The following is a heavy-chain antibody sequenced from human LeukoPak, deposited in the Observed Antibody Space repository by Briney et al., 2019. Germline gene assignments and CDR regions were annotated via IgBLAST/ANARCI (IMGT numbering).Heavy chain of an antibody. CDR3: TQYCSSTSCYFL. CDR1: GFTLSGSA. D-gene: IGHD2-2*01. CDR2: IRSKANSYAT. V-gene: IGHV3-73*01. Sequence: GGSLKLSCAASGFTLSGSAMHWVRQASGKGLEWVGRIRSKANSYATAYAASVKGRFTISRDDSKNTAYLQMNSLKTEDTAVYYCTQYCSSTSCYFLWGQGTLVTVSS. J-gene: IGHJ4*02.